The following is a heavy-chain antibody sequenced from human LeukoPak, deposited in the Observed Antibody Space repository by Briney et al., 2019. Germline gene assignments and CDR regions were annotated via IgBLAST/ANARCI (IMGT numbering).Heavy chain of an antibody. CDR2: IYHSGST. Sequence: PSETLSLTCAFSGGSISSVGYSWSWLRQPPWKGLDWIGYIYHSGSTYYNPSLKSRFTISVDRSKNQFSLKLRSVTAADTAVYYRARGGRRWFRELLYRQDRASRYYFDYWGQGTLVTVSS. CDR1: GGSISSVGYS. V-gene: IGHV4-30-2*01. CDR3: ARGGRRWFRELLYRQDRASRYYFDY. D-gene: IGHD3-10*01. J-gene: IGHJ4*02.